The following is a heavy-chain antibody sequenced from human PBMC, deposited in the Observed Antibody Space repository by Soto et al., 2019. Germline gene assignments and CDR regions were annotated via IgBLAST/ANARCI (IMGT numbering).Heavy chain of an antibody. V-gene: IGHV3-33*01. Sequence: GGSLRLFSDASGFTFNTYRMHWVGQPPGKGLEWLAAIWYDGTQKYYADSVKGRFIISRDNSKKTLYLEMNSLRAEDTAVYYCARAGGTTVTGLWHFDSWGQGTLVTVSS. CDR3: ARAGGTTVTGLWHFDS. CDR1: GFTFNTYR. CDR2: IWYDGTQK. D-gene: IGHD4-17*01. J-gene: IGHJ4*01.